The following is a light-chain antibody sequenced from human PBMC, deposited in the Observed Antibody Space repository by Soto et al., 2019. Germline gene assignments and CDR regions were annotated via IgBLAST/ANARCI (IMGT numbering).Light chain of an antibody. J-gene: IGKJ2*01. Sequence: EIVMTQSPATLSVSPGEGATLSCRASQSVTSNLAWYQQKPGQAPRLLIYGASIRATGIPARFSGSGSGTEFTLTISSLQSEDFAIYYCQQYNNWPYTIGQGTKLEIK. CDR1: QSVTSN. CDR3: QQYNNWPYT. CDR2: GAS. V-gene: IGKV3-15*01.